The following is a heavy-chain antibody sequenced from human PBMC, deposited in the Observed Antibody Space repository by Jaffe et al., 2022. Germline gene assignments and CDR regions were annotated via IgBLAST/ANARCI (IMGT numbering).Heavy chain of an antibody. CDR1: GFTFGDYA. CDR2: IRSKAYGGTT. CDR3: TRNCGGDCYSEDRYMDV. V-gene: IGHV3-49*04. Sequence: EVQLVESGGGLVQPGRSLRLSCTASGFTFGDYAMSWVRQAPGKGLEWVGFIRSKAYGGTTEYAASVKGRFTISRDDSKSIAYLQMNSLKTEDTAVYYCTRNCGGDCYSEDRYMDVWGKGTTVTVSS. J-gene: IGHJ6*03. D-gene: IGHD2-21*02.